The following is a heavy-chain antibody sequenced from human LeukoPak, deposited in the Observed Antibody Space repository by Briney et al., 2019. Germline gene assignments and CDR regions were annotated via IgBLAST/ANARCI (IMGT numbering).Heavy chain of an antibody. CDR2: LYYSGKT. D-gene: IGHD4-17*01. CDR1: GGSINRYY. J-gene: IGHJ4*02. CDR3: ARHINDYGDANFDS. Sequence: SETLSLTCTVSGGSINRYYWSWMRRPPGKGLEWIGYLYYSGKTKYNPSLKSRVTISVDTSKNHISLRLKSVTAADTAVYYCARHINDYGDANFDSWGQGTLVTVSS. V-gene: IGHV4-59*08.